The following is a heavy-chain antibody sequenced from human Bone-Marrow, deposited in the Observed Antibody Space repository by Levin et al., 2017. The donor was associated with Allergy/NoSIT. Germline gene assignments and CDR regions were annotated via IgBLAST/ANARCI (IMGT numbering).Heavy chain of an antibody. CDR3: ARATKGNSWAKFDY. Sequence: ASVKVSCKASGYSFINYGISWVRQAPGQGLEWIGWISGYNGNTNYAQKFQDRVTMTTDTSTSTAYMELRSLGSDDPAVYYCARATKGNSWAKFDYWGQGTLVTVSS. D-gene: IGHD6-13*01. CDR2: ISGYNGNT. CDR1: GYSFINYG. J-gene: IGHJ4*02. V-gene: IGHV1-18*01.